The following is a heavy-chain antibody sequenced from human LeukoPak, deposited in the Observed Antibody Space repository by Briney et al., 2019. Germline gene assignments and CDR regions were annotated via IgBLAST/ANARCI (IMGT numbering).Heavy chain of an antibody. CDR1: GYTFTSYG. CDR2: ISVYSGNT. V-gene: IGHV1-18*04. D-gene: IGHD1-26*01. Sequence: ASVKVSCKASGYTFTSYGISWVRQTPGEGLEWMGWISVYSGNTKYAQKFQGRVTMTTDTSTRTAYMELRSLRSDDTAVYYCARDLLQWELRAGYWGQGTLVTVSS. CDR3: ARDLLQWELRAGY. J-gene: IGHJ4*02.